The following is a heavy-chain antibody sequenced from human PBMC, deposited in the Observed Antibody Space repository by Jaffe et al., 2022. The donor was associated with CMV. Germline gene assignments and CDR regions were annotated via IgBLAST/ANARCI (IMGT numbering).Heavy chain of an antibody. CDR3: ASNLGHGGLRFLEWSQYGTYYYYMDV. V-gene: IGHV5-10-1*03. J-gene: IGHJ6*03. CDR1: GYSFTSYW. D-gene: IGHD3-3*01. Sequence: EVQLVQSGAEVKKPGESLRISCKGSGYSFTSYWISWVRQMPGKGLEWMGRIDPSDSYTNYSPSFQGHVTISADKSISTAYLQWSSLKASDTAMYYCASNLGHGGLRFLEWSQYGTYYYYMDVWGKGTTVTVSS. CDR2: IDPSDSYT.